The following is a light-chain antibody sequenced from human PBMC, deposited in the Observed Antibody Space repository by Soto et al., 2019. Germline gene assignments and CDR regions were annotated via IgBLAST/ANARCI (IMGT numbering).Light chain of an antibody. CDR3: QQYKSYSRT. CDR2: DAS. Sequence: DIKMTQSPSTLSASVGDGVTITCRASQRISTWLAWYQQKPGKAPKLLTSDASSLETGVPSRFSGSGSGTEFTLTINSLQPDDFATYYCQQYKSYSRTFGQGTKVDI. J-gene: IGKJ1*01. CDR1: QRISTW. V-gene: IGKV1-5*01.